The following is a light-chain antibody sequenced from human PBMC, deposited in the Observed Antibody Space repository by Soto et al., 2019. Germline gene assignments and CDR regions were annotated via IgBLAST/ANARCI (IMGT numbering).Light chain of an antibody. J-gene: IGLJ2*01. CDR1: SSNIGAGYE. CDR2: EVS. Sequence: QSVLTQPPSVSGAPGQRVTISCTGSSSNIGAGYEVHWYQQVPGTAPKLMIYEVSKRPSGVPDRFSGSKSGNTASLTVSGLQAEDEADYYCSSYAGGNNLVFGGGTKVTVL. V-gene: IGLV1-40*01. CDR3: SSYAGGNNLV.